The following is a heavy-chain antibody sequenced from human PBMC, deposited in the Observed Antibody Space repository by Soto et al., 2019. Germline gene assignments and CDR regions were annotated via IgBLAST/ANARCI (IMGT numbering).Heavy chain of an antibody. CDR1: GGTFSSYA. V-gene: IGHV1-69*13. CDR3: ASPSYDSSGYYYGFEY. D-gene: IGHD3-22*01. CDR2: IIPIFGTA. J-gene: IGHJ4*02. Sequence: SVKVSCKASGGTFSSYAISWVRQAPGQGLEWMGGIIPIFGTANYAQKFQGRVTITADESTSTAYMELSSLRSEDAAVYYCASPSYDSSGYYYGFEYWGQGTLVTVSS.